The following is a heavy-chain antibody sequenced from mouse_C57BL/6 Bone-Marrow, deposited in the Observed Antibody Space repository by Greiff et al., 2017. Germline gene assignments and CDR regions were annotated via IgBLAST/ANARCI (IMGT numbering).Heavy chain of an antibody. D-gene: IGHD2-1*01. CDR2: IWSGGST. J-gene: IGHJ3*01. CDR3: ARNGIYYGNPFAY. Sequence: VMLVESGPGLVQPSQSLSITCTVSGFSLTSYGVHWVRQSPGKGLEWLGVIWSGGSTDYNAAFISRLSISKDNSKSQVFFKMNSLQADDTAIYYCARNGIYYGNPFAYWGQGTLVTVSA. V-gene: IGHV2-2*01. CDR1: GFSLTSYG.